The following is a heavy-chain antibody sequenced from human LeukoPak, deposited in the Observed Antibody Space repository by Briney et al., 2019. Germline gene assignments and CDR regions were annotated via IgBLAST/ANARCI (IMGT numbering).Heavy chain of an antibody. CDR3: ARVTYDFWSGYGNYYFDY. V-gene: IGHV4-59*01. J-gene: IGHJ4*02. D-gene: IGHD3-3*01. Sequence: PSETLSLTCTVSGGSISSYYWSWIRQPPGKGLEWIGYIYYSGSTNYNPSLKSRVTISVDTSKNQFSLKLSYVTAADTAVYYCARVTYDFWSGYGNYYFDYWGQGTLVAVSS. CDR2: IYYSGST. CDR1: GGSISSYY.